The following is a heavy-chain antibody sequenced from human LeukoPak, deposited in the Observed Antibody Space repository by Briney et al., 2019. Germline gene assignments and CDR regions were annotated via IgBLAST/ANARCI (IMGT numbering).Heavy chain of an antibody. J-gene: IGHJ4*02. CDR3: ARLYSTGCYGGPDY. D-gene: IGHD6-19*01. Sequence: GSLRLSCAASGFTFSSYWMSWVRQAPGKGLEWVANIKEDGTETLYVDSVKGRFTVSRDNAKNSLYLQVSSLRAEDTAVYYCARLYSTGCYGGPDYWGQGTLVAVSS. CDR2: IKEDGTET. CDR1: GFTFSSYW. V-gene: IGHV3-7*01.